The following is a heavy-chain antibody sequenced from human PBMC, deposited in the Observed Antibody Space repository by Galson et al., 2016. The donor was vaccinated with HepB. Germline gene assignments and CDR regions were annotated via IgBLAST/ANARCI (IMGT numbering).Heavy chain of an antibody. CDR2: ISSSGRTI. V-gene: IGHV3-11*01. CDR3: ARGAIVAVSGRAFDI. J-gene: IGHJ3*02. CDR1: AFSFSDYY. Sequence: SLRLSCAASAFSFSDYYMTWIRQAPGKGLEWVSYISSSGRTIYYADSVKGRFTISRDNAKDSLYLQMNSLRADDTAVCYCARGAIVAVSGRAFDIWGQGTMVTVSS. D-gene: IGHD2-21*02.